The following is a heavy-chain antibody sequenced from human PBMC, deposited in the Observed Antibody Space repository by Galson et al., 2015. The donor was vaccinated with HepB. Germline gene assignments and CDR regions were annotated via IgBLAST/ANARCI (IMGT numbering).Heavy chain of an antibody. Sequence: SVKVSCKASGGTFSSYAISWVRQAPGKGLEWMGGIIPIFGTADYAHKFQGRVTITADESTSTAYMELSSLRSEDTAVYYCARKACSSTSCAGIYYYYYYMYVWGKVTTVTVSS. V-gene: IGHV1-69*13. D-gene: IGHD2-2*01. CDR2: IIPIFGTA. J-gene: IGHJ6*03. CDR3: ARKACSSTSCAGIYYYYYYMYV. CDR1: GGTFSSYA.